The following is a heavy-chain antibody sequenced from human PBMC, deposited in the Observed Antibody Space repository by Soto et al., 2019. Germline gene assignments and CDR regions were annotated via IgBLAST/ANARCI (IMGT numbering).Heavy chain of an antibody. V-gene: IGHV3-30*03. CDR2: ISKDGKVK. J-gene: IGHJ4*02. Sequence: QVQLVESGGGVVQPGRSLRLSCAASGFTFSSYGMHWVRQAPGKGLEWVAVISKDGKVKYYAESVKGRFTISRDNSKNTLYLQMISLGAEETAAYYCTGEVASSYWGQGTLVTVSS. CDR3: TGEVASSY. D-gene: IGHD2-8*02. CDR1: GFTFSSYG.